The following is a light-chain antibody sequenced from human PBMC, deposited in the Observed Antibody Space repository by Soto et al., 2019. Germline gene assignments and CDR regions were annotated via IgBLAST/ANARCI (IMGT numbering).Light chain of an antibody. J-gene: IGKJ4*01. CDR3: QHYNNWPALT. Sequence: EIVMTQSPATLSVSPGERATLSCRASQSVSSNLAWYQQKPGQAPRLLIYGASTRATGIPARFSGSGSGTEFTPTTINLSSEDYAGYSCQHYNNWPALTYGGGTNVEIK. CDR2: GAS. V-gene: IGKV3-15*01. CDR1: QSVSSN.